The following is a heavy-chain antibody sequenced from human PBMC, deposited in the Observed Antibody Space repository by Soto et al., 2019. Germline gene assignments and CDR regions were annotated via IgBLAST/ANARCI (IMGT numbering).Heavy chain of an antibody. V-gene: IGHV1-69*13. CDR3: ARDHSSWSDYDWFDP. D-gene: IGHD6-13*01. CDR2: IIPIFGTA. Sequence: SVKVSCKASGGTFSSYAISWVRQALGQGLEWMGGIIPIFGTANYAQKFQGRVTITADESTSTAYMELSSLRSEDTAVYYCARDHSSWSDYDWFDPWGQGTLVTVSS. CDR1: GGTFSSYA. J-gene: IGHJ5*02.